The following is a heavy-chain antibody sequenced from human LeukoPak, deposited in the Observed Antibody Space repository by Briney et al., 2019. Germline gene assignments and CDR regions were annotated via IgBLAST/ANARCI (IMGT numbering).Heavy chain of an antibody. V-gene: IGHV3-9*01. Sequence: GGSLRLSCADSGFIFNNYAMHWVRQPPGKGLEWVSGISWNSGSIDYADSVKGRFTISRDNAKNSLYLQMNSLRVEDTAFYYCAKDNRRHYTSGPNPDSLHWGQGALVTVSS. CDR2: ISWNSGSI. J-gene: IGHJ4*02. D-gene: IGHD6-19*01. CDR1: GFIFNNYA. CDR3: AKDNRRHYTSGPNPDSLH.